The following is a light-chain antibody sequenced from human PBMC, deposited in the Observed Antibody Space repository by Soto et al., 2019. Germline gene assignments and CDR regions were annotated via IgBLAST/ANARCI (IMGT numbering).Light chain of an antibody. CDR1: QSVSSSY. CDR2: GAS. J-gene: IGKJ5*01. CDR3: QQYGSSP. Sequence: EIVLTQSPGTLSLSPGERATLSCRASQSVSSSYLAWYQQKPDQAPRLLIYGASSRATGIPDRFSGRGSGTDFTLTISRLEPEDYAEYYCQQYGSSPFGQGTRLEIK. V-gene: IGKV3-20*01.